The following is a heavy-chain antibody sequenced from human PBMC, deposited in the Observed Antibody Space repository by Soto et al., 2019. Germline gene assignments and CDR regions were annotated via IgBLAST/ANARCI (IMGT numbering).Heavy chain of an antibody. Sequence: SETLSLTCAVYGGSFSGYYWSWIRQPPGKGLEWIGEINHSGSTNYNPSLKSRVTISVDTSKNQFSLKLSSVTAADTAVYYCARGQGQQLKYFQHWGQGTLVTVSS. D-gene: IGHD6-13*01. CDR2: INHSGST. CDR3: ARGQGQQLKYFQH. CDR1: GGSFSGYY. V-gene: IGHV4-34*01. J-gene: IGHJ1*01.